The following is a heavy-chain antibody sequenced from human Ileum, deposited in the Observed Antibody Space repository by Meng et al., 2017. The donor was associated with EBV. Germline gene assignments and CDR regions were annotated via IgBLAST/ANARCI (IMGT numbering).Heavy chain of an antibody. D-gene: IGHD1-26*01. CDR3: ARRGSYGGGCDH. V-gene: IGHV4-34*01. Sequence: QVRQSHWVADLLPPSEPLSLTGAVIGGSYTYYSWTRHPQPPGKGLEWIREINPSEGTNYNTSLMSRVTISVDTSKNQLSLKMNSLTTADTAIYYCARRGSYGGGCDHWGQGTLVTVSS. CDR1: GGSYTYYS. CDR2: INPSEGT. J-gene: IGHJ4*02.